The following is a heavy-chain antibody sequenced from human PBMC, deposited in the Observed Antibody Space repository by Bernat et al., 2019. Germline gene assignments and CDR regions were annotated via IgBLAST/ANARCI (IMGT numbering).Heavy chain of an antibody. J-gene: IGHJ5*02. V-gene: IGHV3-33*01. Sequence: QVHLVESGGGVVQPGRSLRLSCAASGFTFSSSGMHWVRQAPGKGLEWLAVIWYDGSKTYYADSVKGRFTVSRDNSKNTFYLEMNSLRAEDTAVYYCARDRAGQHPGEQQVVRWFDPWGQGTLVTVSP. CDR3: ARDRAGQHPGEQQVVRWFDP. CDR2: IWYDGSKT. D-gene: IGHD6-13*01. CDR1: GFTFSSSG.